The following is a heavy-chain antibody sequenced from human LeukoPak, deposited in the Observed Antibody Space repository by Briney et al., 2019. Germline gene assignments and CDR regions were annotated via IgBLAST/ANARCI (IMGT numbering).Heavy chain of an antibody. D-gene: IGHD6-13*01. J-gene: IGHJ4*02. Sequence: SVKVSCKASGGTFRNYGFTWVRQAPGQGLEWMGGIIPIFGTGKYAQKFQGRVTITADESTSTAYMELSSLRSEDTAVYYCARVNWGGAAGVTFDYWGQGTLVTVSS. CDR3: ARVNWGGAAGVTFDY. V-gene: IGHV1-69*13. CDR1: GGTFRNYG. CDR2: IIPIFGTG.